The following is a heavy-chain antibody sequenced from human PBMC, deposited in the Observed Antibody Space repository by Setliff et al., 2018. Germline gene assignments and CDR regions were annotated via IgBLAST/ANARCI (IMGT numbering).Heavy chain of an antibody. CDR2: LNPDSGDT. CDR3: ARESRCWGGPRFDL. D-gene: IGHD3-16*01. CDR1: GYTFTGDF. Sequence: GASVKVSCKASGYTFTGDFINWLRQTPGQGFQWLGRLNPDSGDTEYSQKFQGRVTMSRDTSISTGYRELSGLTYNDTAVYYCARESRCWGGPRFDLWGQGTLVTVAS. V-gene: IGHV1-2*02. J-gene: IGHJ5*02.